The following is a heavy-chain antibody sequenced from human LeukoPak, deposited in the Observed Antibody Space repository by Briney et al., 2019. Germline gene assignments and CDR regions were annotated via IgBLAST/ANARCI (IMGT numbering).Heavy chain of an antibody. CDR1: GYTFTSYY. D-gene: IGHD4-17*01. Sequence: ASVKVSCKASGYTFTSYYMHWVRQAPGQGLEWMGIINPSGGSTSYAQKFQGRVTMTRDTSINTAYMELSRLRSDDTAVYYCARGSRYGTGNYWGQGTLVTVSS. V-gene: IGHV1-46*01. CDR2: INPSGGST. J-gene: IGHJ4*02. CDR3: ARGSRYGTGNY.